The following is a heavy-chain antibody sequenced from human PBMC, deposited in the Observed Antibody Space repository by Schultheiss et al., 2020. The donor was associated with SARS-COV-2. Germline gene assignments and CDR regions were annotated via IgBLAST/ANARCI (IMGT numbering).Heavy chain of an antibody. Sequence: SETLSLTCAVYGGSFSGYYWSWIRQPPGKGLEWIGEINHSGSTNYNPSLKSRVTISVDTSKNQFSLKLSSVTAADTAVYYCARAPTDYGDYGGHYYGMDVWGQGTTVTVSS. CDR2: INHSGST. J-gene: IGHJ6*02. CDR1: GGSFSGYY. D-gene: IGHD4-17*01. CDR3: ARAPTDYGDYGGHYYGMDV. V-gene: IGHV4-34*01.